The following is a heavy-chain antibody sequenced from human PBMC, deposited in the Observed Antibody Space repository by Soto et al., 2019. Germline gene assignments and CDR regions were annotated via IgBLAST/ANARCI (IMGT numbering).Heavy chain of an antibody. Sequence: QVQLVESGGGVVQPGRSLRLSCAASGFTFSSYAMHWVRQAPGKGLEWVAVISYDGSNKYYEDSVNGRFTVSRDNSKNTLYLQMNSLRAEDTAVYYCARDLLEITNHRVYYYYGMDVWGQGTTVTVSS. CDR2: ISYDGSNK. CDR3: ARDLLEITNHRVYYYYGMDV. J-gene: IGHJ6*02. CDR1: GFTFSSYA. V-gene: IGHV3-30-3*01. D-gene: IGHD3-16*01.